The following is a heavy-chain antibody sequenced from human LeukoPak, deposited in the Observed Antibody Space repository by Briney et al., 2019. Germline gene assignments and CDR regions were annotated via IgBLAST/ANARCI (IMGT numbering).Heavy chain of an antibody. Sequence: NPSETLSLTCTVSGGSINNGGYYWSWIRQHPGKGLEWIGYIYYSGSSYYNPSLRSRVTISVDTSKNHFSLKLSSVTAADTAVYYCARVPRIEAGATGDWFDPWGQGTVVTVSS. J-gene: IGHJ5*02. CDR1: GGSINNGGYY. CDR2: IYYSGSS. V-gene: IGHV4-31*03. CDR3: ARVPRIEAGATGDWFDP. D-gene: IGHD6-13*01.